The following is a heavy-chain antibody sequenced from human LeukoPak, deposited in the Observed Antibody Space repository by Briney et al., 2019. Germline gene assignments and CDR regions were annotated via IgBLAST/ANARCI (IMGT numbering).Heavy chain of an antibody. V-gene: IGHV3-21*01. CDR2: ISSRSSYI. CDR1: GFTFSTYT. CDR3: ARDGGQNSDAFDI. Sequence: GGSLRLSCVASGFTFSTYTMNWVRQAPGKGLEWVSSISSRSSYIYYVDSVKGRFTISRDNAENSLYLQMNSLRAEDTAVYYCARDGGQNSDAFDIWGQGTMVTVSS. D-gene: IGHD6-25*01. J-gene: IGHJ3*02.